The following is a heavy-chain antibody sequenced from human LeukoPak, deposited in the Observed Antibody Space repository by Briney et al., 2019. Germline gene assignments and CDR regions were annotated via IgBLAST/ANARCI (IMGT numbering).Heavy chain of an antibody. D-gene: IGHD6-13*01. Sequence: GGSLRLSCAASRFTFSTYAMSWVRQAPGKGLEWVSTVTSSGGSTYYTDSVKGRFTISRDNSKNTLYLQMNSLRAEDTAVYYCAKGGLYSTSRFGFDAFNFWGQGTMVTVSS. V-gene: IGHV3-23*01. CDR1: RFTFSTYA. J-gene: IGHJ3*01. CDR3: AKGGLYSTSRFGFDAFNF. CDR2: VTSSGGST.